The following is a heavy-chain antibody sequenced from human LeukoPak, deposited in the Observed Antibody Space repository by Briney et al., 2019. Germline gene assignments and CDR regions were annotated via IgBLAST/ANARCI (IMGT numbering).Heavy chain of an antibody. CDR3: ARRLPASGMRDV. D-gene: IGHD3-10*01. CDR1: GASISTHH. V-gene: IGHV4-59*08. Sequence: SETLSLTCTVSGASISTHHWSWIRQPPGEGLEWIGDLFNSGGAKYNASLQSRVTISIDTSKKQVSLKVTSVTAADTAVYYCARRLPASGMRDVWGQGTTVTVTS. J-gene: IGHJ6*02. CDR2: LFNSGGA.